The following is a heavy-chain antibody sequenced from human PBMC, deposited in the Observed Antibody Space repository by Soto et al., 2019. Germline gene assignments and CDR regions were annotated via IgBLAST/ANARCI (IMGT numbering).Heavy chain of an antibody. CDR2: IFYSGDT. Sequence: SETLSLTCTVSGGSINNYHWNWIRQPPGKGLEWIGYIFYSGDTNSSPSLKSRVTISVDTSKNQFSLKLSSVTTADTAVYYCARLSNYGNGWSTFDYWGRGTLVTVSS. D-gene: IGHD6-19*01. J-gene: IGHJ4*02. CDR3: ARLSNYGNGWSTFDY. CDR1: GGSINNYH. V-gene: IGHV4-59*01.